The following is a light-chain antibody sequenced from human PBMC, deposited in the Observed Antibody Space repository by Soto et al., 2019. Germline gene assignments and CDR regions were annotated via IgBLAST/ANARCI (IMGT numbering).Light chain of an antibody. CDR2: TAS. CDR3: QQYYDFPRT. Sequence: AIRMTQSPSSFSASTGDRVTITCRASQGISNYLAWYQQKPGKAPKLLIYTASTLQSGVPSRFSGSGSGTDFTLTISRLQSEDFAAYYCQQYYDFPRTFGQGTKVEIK. J-gene: IGKJ1*01. CDR1: QGISNY. V-gene: IGKV1-8*01.